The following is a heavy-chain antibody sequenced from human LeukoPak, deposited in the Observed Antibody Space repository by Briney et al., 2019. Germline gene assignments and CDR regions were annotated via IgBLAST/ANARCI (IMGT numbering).Heavy chain of an antibody. CDR3: AKEGMGSEATTADGAFDI. V-gene: IGHV4-4*08. J-gene: IGHJ3*02. CDR2: LYDTGIT. CDR1: GGSISVYH. Sequence: SETLSLTCTVSGGSISVYHWSWIRQPPGKGLEWIGYLYDTGITNYSPSLKSRVTISVDTSNNQISLELTSVTAADTAIYFCAKEGMGSEATTADGAFDIWGQGTTVTVSS. D-gene: IGHD1-26*01.